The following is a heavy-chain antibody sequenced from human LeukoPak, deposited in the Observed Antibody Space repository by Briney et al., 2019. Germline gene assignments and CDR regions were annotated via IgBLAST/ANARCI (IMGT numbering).Heavy chain of an antibody. J-gene: IGHJ4*02. D-gene: IGHD3-10*01. CDR2: IYTSGST. Sequence: SETLSLTCTVSGGSISSYYWSWIRQPDGKGLEWIGRIYTSGSTNYNPSLKSRVTMSLDTSKNQFSLKLSSLRAEDTAVYYCARGIYASGSYAVSYFDYWGQGILVTVSP. CDR3: ARGIYASGSYAVSYFDY. CDR1: GGSISSYY. V-gene: IGHV4-4*07.